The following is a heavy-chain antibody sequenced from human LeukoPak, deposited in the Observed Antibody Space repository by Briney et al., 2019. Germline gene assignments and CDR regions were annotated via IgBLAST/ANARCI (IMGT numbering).Heavy chain of an antibody. CDR3: ARDSFYYYDSSGYYYNWFDP. CDR1: GYAFHAYD. J-gene: IGHJ5*02. V-gene: IGHV1-18*01. CDR2: ISAYNGNI. D-gene: IGHD3-22*01. Sequence: ASVKVSCKASGYAFHAYDIIWVRQAPGQGLEWMGWISAYNGNINYAQKLQGRVTMTTDTSTSTAYMELRSLRSDDTAVYYCARDSFYYYDSSGYYYNWFDPWGQGTLVTVSS.